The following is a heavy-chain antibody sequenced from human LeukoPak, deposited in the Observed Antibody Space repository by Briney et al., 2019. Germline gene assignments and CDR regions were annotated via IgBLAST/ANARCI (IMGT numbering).Heavy chain of an antibody. CDR3: ARDPDLRNAFDI. V-gene: IGHV1-2*02. Sequence: ASVKVSCKASGYTFTGYYMHWVRQAPGQGLEWMGWINPNSGGTNYAQKFQGRVTMTRDTSISTAYMELSRLRSDDTAVYYCARDPDLRNAFDIRGQGTMVTVSS. CDR1: GYTFTGYY. CDR2: INPNSGGT. J-gene: IGHJ3*02. D-gene: IGHD3-16*01.